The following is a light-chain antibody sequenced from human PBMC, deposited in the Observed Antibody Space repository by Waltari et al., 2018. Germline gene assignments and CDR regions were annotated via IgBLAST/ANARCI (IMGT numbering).Light chain of an antibody. CDR1: LYDVGGYNS. J-gene: IGLJ2*01. CDR2: DVA. CDR3: CSHRSGNTLGV. Sequence: QSALTQPASVSGSPGQSITISCTATLYDVGGYNSVSWYQQHPGKAPQLLIYDVATRPSGVSDRFAASKSGNTASLTISGLQAEDEADYYCCSHRSGNTLGVFGGGTKLTVL. V-gene: IGLV2-14*03.